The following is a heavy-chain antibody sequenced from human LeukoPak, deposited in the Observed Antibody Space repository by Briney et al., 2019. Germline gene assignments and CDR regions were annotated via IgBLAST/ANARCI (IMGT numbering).Heavy chain of an antibody. Sequence: PGGSLRLSCAASGFTFDDYAMHWVRQAPGKGLEWVSGISWNSGSIGYADSVKGRFTISRDNAKNSLYLQMNSLRAEDMALYYCAKSAIQNSYGPPAFDYWGQGTLVTVSS. CDR3: AKSAIQNSYGPPAFDY. J-gene: IGHJ4*02. D-gene: IGHD5-18*01. CDR1: GFTFDDYA. CDR2: ISWNSGSI. V-gene: IGHV3-9*03.